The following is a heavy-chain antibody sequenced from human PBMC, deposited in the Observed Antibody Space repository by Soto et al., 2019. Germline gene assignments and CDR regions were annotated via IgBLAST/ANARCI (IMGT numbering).Heavy chain of an antibody. J-gene: IGHJ6*02. CDR2: IYYSGST. CDR3: ARESSGRYYYYGMDV. CDR1: GGSVSSVSYY. D-gene: IGHD1-26*01. V-gene: IGHV4-61*01. Sequence: ETQSLPCTFSGGSVSSVSYYWSLIRQPPGKGLEWIGYIYYSGSTNYNPSLKSRVTISVDTSKNQFSLKLSSVTAADTAVYYCARESSGRYYYYGMDVWGQGTTVTVSS.